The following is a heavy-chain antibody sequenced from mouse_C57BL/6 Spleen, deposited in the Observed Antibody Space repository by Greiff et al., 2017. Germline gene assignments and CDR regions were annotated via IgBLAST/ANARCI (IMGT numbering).Heavy chain of an antibody. J-gene: IGHJ3*01. CDR3: ARGDWDVFAY. V-gene: IGHV1-82*01. Sequence: QVQLQQSGPELVKPGASVKISCKASGYAFSSSWMNWVKQRPGKGLEWIGRIYPGDGDTNYNGKFKGKATLTADKSSSTAYMQLSSLTSEDSAVYFCARGDWDVFAYWGQGTLVTVSA. CDR2: IYPGDGDT. D-gene: IGHD4-1*01. CDR1: GYAFSSSW.